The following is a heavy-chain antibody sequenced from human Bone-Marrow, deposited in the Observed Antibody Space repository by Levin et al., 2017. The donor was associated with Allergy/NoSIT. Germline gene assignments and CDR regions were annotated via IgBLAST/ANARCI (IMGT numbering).Heavy chain of an antibody. Sequence: GESLKISCAASGFTFSSYWMHWVRQAPGKGLVWVSRINSDGSSTSYADSVKGRFTISRDNAKNTLYLQMNSLRAEDTAVYYCARSALRCSSTSCYNFDAFDIWGQGTMVTVSS. CDR1: GFTFSSYW. J-gene: IGHJ3*02. CDR2: INSDGSST. V-gene: IGHV3-74*01. D-gene: IGHD2-2*01. CDR3: ARSALRCSSTSCYNFDAFDI.